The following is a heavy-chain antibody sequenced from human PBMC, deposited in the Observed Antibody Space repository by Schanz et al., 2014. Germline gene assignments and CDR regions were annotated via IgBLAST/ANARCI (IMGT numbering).Heavy chain of an antibody. CDR3: ARGGGPEDVFDI. J-gene: IGHJ3*02. Sequence: QVQLVQSGAEVKKPGSSVKVSCKASGGTFSSDTFSWVRQAPGQGLEWMGWISPYNGNTNYAQKLQGRVTMTTDTSTSTAYMELSSLRSDDTAVYYCARGGGPEDVFDIWGQGTILTVSS. D-gene: IGHD5-12*01. V-gene: IGHV1-18*01. CDR2: ISPYNGNT. CDR1: GGTFSSDT.